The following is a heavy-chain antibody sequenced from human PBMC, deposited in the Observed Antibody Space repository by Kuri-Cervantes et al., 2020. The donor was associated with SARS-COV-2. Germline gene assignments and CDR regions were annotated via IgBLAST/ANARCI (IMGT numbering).Heavy chain of an antibody. CDR1: GFTFSSYG. Sequence: GGSLRLSCAASGFTFSSYGMHWVRQAPGKGLEWVAVISYDGSNKYYADSVKGRFTISRDNSKNTLYLQMNSLRAEDTAVYYCAREGAVVVPAAVRFYYYGMDVWGQGTTVTVSS. V-gene: IGHV3-30*03. CDR2: ISYDGSNK. CDR3: AREGAVVVPAAVRFYYYGMDV. J-gene: IGHJ6*02. D-gene: IGHD2-2*01.